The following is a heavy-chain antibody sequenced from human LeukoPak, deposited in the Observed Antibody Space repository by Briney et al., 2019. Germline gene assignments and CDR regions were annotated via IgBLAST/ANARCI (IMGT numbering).Heavy chain of an antibody. J-gene: IGHJ4*02. CDR1: GYTLTELS. CDR3: ARAEASRSSGKILGY. Sequence: GASVKVSCKVSGYTLTELSMHWVRQAPGQGLEWMGWINPNSGGTNYAQKFQGRVTMTRNTSISTAYMELSSLTSEDTAVYYCARAEASRSSGKILGYWGQGTLVTVSS. V-gene: IGHV1-2*02. D-gene: IGHD1-26*01. CDR2: INPNSGGT.